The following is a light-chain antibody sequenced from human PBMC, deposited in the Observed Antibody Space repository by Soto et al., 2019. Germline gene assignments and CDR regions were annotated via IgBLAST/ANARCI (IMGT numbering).Light chain of an antibody. CDR1: SSNIGSNT. Sequence: QSALTQPPSASGTPGQRVTNSCSGSSSNIGSNTVNWYQQLPGTAPKLLIYSNNQRPSGVPDRFSGSKSGTSASLAISGLQSEDEADYYCAAWDDSLNGYVFGPGTKVTVL. V-gene: IGLV1-44*01. CDR2: SNN. CDR3: AAWDDSLNGYV. J-gene: IGLJ1*01.